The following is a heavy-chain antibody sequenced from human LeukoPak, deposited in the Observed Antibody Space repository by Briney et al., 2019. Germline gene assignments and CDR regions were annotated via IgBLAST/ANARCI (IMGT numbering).Heavy chain of an antibody. CDR1: GYTFTGYY. CDR2: INPNSGGT. Sequence: ASVKVSCKASGYTFTGYYMHWVRQAPGQGLEWMGWINPNSGGTNYAQKFQDRVTMTRDTSISTVYMELSRLRSDDTAVYYCARTNSVAGTRYFDYWGQGTLVTVSS. D-gene: IGHD6-19*01. V-gene: IGHV1-2*02. J-gene: IGHJ4*02. CDR3: ARTNSVAGTRYFDY.